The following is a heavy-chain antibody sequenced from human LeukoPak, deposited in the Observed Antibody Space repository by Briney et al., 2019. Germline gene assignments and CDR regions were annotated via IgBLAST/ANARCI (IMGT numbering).Heavy chain of an antibody. CDR3: ARVLYYSNYLGY. D-gene: IGHD2-2*01. CDR1: GFTFSSYW. CDR2: INSDGSST. J-gene: IGHJ4*02. Sequence: PGGSLRLSCAASGFTFSSYWMHWVRQAPGKGLVWVSRINSDGSSTNYADSVKGRFTISRDNAKNTLYLQMNSLRVEDTAVYYCARVLYYSNYLGYWGQGTLVSVSS. V-gene: IGHV3-74*01.